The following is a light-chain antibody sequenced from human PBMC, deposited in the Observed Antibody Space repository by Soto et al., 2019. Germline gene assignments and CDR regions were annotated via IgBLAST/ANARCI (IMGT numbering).Light chain of an antibody. CDR3: SSYTSRSTLV. CDR2: EVS. J-gene: IGLJ1*01. Sequence: QSALTQPASVSGSPGQSITISCTGTSSDVGGYNYVSWYQQHPGTAPKLMIFEVSNRPSGVSIRFSGSKSGNTASLTISGLQAEDEADFYCSSYTSRSTLVFGTGTKLAVL. CDR1: SSDVGGYNY. V-gene: IGLV2-14*01.